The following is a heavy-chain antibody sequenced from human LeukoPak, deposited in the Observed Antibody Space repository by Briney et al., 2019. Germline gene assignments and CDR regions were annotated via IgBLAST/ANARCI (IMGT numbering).Heavy chain of an antibody. CDR2: INHSGST. D-gene: IGHD6-13*01. CDR3: ARGEPYSSSWYGYNWFDP. Sequence: SETLSLTCAVYGVSFSGYYWSWIRQPPGKGLEWIGEINHSGSTNYNPSLKSRVTISVDTSKNQFSLKLSSVTAADTAVYYCARGEPYSSSWYGYNWFDPWGQGTLVTVSS. CDR1: GVSFSGYY. J-gene: IGHJ5*02. V-gene: IGHV4-34*01.